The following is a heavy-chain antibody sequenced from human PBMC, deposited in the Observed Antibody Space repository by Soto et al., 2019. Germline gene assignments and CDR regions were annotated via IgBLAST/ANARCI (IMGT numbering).Heavy chain of an antibody. V-gene: IGHV1-18*04. D-gene: IGHD6-19*01. J-gene: IGHJ5*02. CDR1: GYTFTSYG. CDR3: ARDVAVAGTGWFDP. Sequence: ASVKVSCKASGYTFTSYGISWVRQAPGQGLEWMGWISAYNGNTNYAQKLQGRVTMTTDTSTSTAYMELRSLRSDDTAVYYCARDVAVAGTGWFDPWGQGTLVTVSS. CDR2: ISAYNGNT.